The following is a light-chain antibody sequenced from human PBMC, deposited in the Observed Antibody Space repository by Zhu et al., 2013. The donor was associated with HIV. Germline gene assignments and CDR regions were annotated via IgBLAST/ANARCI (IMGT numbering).Light chain of an antibody. CDR3: QQYYSTPLT. CDR2: WAS. CDR1: QSVLYSANNKDF. Sequence: DIVMTQSPDSLAASLGERATINCKSSQSVLYSANNKDFLAWYQQKPGQPPKLLIYWASTRVSGVPDRFSGSGSGTDFTLTISSLQAEDVAVYYCQQYYSTPLTFGGGTKVEIK. J-gene: IGKJ4*01. V-gene: IGKV4-1*01.